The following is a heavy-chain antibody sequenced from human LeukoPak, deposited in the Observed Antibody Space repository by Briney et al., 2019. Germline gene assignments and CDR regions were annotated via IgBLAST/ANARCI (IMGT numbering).Heavy chain of an antibody. CDR3: ASFPAYCGGDCRWDY. Sequence: SETLSLTCTVSGGSISSNDYYWSWIRQPPGKGLEWIGYIYYSGSTYYNPSLKSRLTISVDTSKNQFSLKLSSVTAADTAVYYCASFPAYCGGDCRWDYWGQGTLVTVSS. CDR1: GGSISSNDYY. CDR2: IYYSGST. D-gene: IGHD2-21*01. V-gene: IGHV4-30-4*01. J-gene: IGHJ4*02.